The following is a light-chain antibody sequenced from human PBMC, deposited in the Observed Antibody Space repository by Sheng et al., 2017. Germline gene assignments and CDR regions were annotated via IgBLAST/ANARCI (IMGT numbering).Light chain of an antibody. Sequence: DIVMTQSPDSLAVSLGERATINCKSSQSVLSSSNNKNYLAWYQQKPGQPPKLLIYWASTRESGVPDRFSGSGSGTDFTLTISSLQAEDVAVYYCQQYYSTLLTFGGGTEGGGSN. CDR1: QSVLSSSNNKNY. J-gene: IGKJ4*01. CDR2: WAS. CDR3: QQYYSTLLT. V-gene: IGKV4-1*01.